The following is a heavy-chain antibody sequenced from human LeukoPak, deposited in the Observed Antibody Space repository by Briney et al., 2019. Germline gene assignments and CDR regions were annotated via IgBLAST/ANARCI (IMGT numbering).Heavy chain of an antibody. CDR3: ARVGDHYHWYLDV. CDR2: LYSGGST. CDR1: GFDVSSNY. Sequence: GGSLSLSCEASGFDVSSNYMNWVRQAPGKGLEWVSILYSGGSTYYADSVKGRFTVSRDSSENTLFLHMTRLKTEDTAVYFCARVGDHYHWYLDVWGRGTLVTVSS. D-gene: IGHD3-10*01. J-gene: IGHJ2*01. V-gene: IGHV3-53*01.